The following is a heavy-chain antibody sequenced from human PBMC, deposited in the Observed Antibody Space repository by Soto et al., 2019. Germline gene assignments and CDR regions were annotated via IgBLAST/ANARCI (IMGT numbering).Heavy chain of an antibody. J-gene: IGHJ6*04. D-gene: IGHD3-22*01. CDR1: GYTFTSYG. CDR2: TSAYNGNT. CDR3: ARMSIAMIRGSYCGMDV. V-gene: IGHV1-18*01. Sequence: QVQLVQSGAEVKKPGASVKVSCKASGYTFTSYGISWVRQAPGHGLEWMGWTSAYNGNTNYAQKHQGRVTMTTDTSTSTAYLERRSLRSDDTAVYYCARMSIAMIRGSYCGMDVWGKGTTFTVYS.